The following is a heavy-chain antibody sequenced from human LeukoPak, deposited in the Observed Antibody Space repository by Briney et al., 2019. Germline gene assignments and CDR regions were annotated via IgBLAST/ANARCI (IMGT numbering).Heavy chain of an antibody. D-gene: IGHD5-12*01. J-gene: IGHJ6*03. Sequence: AGGSLRLSCAASGFTFSTYWMHWVRQAPGKGLVWVSRISTDGSSTNYADSVKGRFTISRDNAKSTLYLQMNSLRAEDTAVYYCARSLATSYYYMDVWGKGTTVTVSS. CDR3: ARSLATSYYYMDV. CDR1: GFTFSTYW. CDR2: ISTDGSST. V-gene: IGHV3-74*01.